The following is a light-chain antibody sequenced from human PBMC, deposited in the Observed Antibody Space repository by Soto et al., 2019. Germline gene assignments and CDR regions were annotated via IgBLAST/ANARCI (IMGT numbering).Light chain of an antibody. Sequence: EIVMAQSPATLSVSPGERATRCCRAGQSVGSDLAWYQQKPGQAPRLLLSDASNSATGIPPRFSGSGSGTDFTPTTSSLQAEDSAVYYCQQRSNWPSITFGQGTRLE. V-gene: IGKV3-11*01. CDR3: QQRSNWPSIT. CDR1: QSVGSD. CDR2: DAS. J-gene: IGKJ5*01.